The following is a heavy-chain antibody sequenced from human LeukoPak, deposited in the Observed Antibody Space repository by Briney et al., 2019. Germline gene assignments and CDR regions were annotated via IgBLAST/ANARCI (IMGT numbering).Heavy chain of an antibody. CDR3: ARGPMITFGGVIVTPFDY. CDR2: IYYSGST. Sequence: SETLSLTCTVSGGSISSYCWSWIRQPPGKGLEWIGYIYYSGSTNYNPSLKSRVTISVDTSKNQFSLKLSSVTAADTAVYYCARGPMITFGGVIVTPFDYWGQGTLVTVSS. CDR1: GGSISSYC. J-gene: IGHJ4*02. D-gene: IGHD3-16*02. V-gene: IGHV4-59*01.